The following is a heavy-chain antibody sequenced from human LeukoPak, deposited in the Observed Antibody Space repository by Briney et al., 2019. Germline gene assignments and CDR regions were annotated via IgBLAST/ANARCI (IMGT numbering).Heavy chain of an antibody. D-gene: IGHD2-2*01. J-gene: IGHJ4*02. Sequence: ASVKVSCKASGYTFSSYGISWVRQAPGQGLEWMGWISAYNGNTNYAQKLQGRVTMTTDTSTSTAYMELRSLRSDDTAVYYCATQYCSSTTCYPYWVDYWGQGTLDTVSS. CDR2: ISAYNGNT. V-gene: IGHV1-18*01. CDR1: GYTFSSYG. CDR3: ATQYCSSTTCYPYWVDY.